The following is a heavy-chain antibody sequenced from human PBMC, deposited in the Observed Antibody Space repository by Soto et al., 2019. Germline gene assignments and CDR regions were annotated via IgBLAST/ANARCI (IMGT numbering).Heavy chain of an antibody. J-gene: IGHJ6*02. Sequence: ESGGGVVQPGGSLRLSCAASGFTFRNHAMHWVRQAPGKGLECLAVIAHDGSNAFYRDSVKGRFTVSRDNSKNTLYLYMNRLRSEETGVYYCARGDREDILVVVGARPGEYGTDIWGQGTTVIVSS. V-gene: IGHV3-30-3*01. CDR2: IAHDGSNA. CDR3: ARGDREDILVVVGARPGEYGTDI. D-gene: IGHD2-15*01. CDR1: GFTFRNHA.